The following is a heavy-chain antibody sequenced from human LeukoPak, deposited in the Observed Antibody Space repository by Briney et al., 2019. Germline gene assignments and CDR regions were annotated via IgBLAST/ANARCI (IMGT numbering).Heavy chain of an antibody. CDR1: GFSFNSYA. J-gene: IGHJ3*02. CDR2: ISGGDGST. Sequence: GGSLRLSCAASGFSFNSYAMSWVRQAPGKGLEWVSAISGGDGSTYYADPAKGRFIISRDNSESTLFLQMDSLRAEDTAVYYCAKGAGSGYYYLSAFDIWGRGTTVTVSS. V-gene: IGHV3-23*01. CDR3: AKGAGSGYYYLSAFDI. D-gene: IGHD3-22*01.